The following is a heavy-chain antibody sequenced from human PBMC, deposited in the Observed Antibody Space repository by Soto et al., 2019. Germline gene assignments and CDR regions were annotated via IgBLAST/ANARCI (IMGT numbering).Heavy chain of an antibody. J-gene: IGHJ4*02. CDR3: ARDLIMVGATAEARIDY. Sequence: EVQLVESGGGLIQPGGSLRLSCAASGFTVSSNYMSWVRQAPGKGLEWVSVIYSGGSTYYADSVKGRFTISRDNSKNTLYLQMNSLRAEDTAVYYCARDLIMVGATAEARIDYWGQGTLVTVSS. CDR1: GFTVSSNY. D-gene: IGHD1-26*01. V-gene: IGHV3-53*01. CDR2: IYSGGST.